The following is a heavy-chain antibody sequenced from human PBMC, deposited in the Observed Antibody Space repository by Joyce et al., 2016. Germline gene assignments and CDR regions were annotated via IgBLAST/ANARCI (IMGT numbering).Heavy chain of an antibody. CDR3: ARLNIAARRSFDF. Sequence: EVQLVETGGGLIQPGGSLRLSCAASGLAVGATYMAWVHQAPGKVLELFSVIQNGGNTDYADFVKCRFTIARDNSKNTLYLQMNNLRAEDTAIYFCARLNIAARRSFDFWGQGTQVTVSS. V-gene: IGHV3-53*02. CDR2: IQNGGNT. D-gene: IGHD6-6*01. CDR1: GLAVGATY. J-gene: IGHJ4*02.